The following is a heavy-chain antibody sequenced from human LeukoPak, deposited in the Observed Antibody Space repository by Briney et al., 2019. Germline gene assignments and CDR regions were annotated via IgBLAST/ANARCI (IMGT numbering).Heavy chain of an antibody. CDR2: IYYSGST. D-gene: IGHD6-19*01. V-gene: IGHV4-39*07. J-gene: IGHJ3*02. Sequence: SETLSLTCTVSGGSISGSSYYWGWIRQPPGKGLEWIGSIYYSGSTYYNPSLKSRVTISVDTSKNQFSLKLSSVTAADTAVYYCARGRSAVALDAFDIWGQGTVVTVSS. CDR3: ARGRSAVALDAFDI. CDR1: GGSISGSSYY.